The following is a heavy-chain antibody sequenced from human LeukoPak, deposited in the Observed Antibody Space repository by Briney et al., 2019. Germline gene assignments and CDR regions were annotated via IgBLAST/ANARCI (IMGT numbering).Heavy chain of an antibody. CDR1: GFSFSNYW. Sequence: PGESLRLSCVASGFSFSNYWMSWVRQAPGKGLEWVANIKQDGSQKYYMDSVKGRFTISRDNAKNSLYLQMNSLRAEDTAVYYCAREWELPASLDYWGQGTLVTVSS. D-gene: IGHD1-26*01. V-gene: IGHV3-7*01. CDR2: IKQDGSQK. J-gene: IGHJ4*02. CDR3: AREWELPASLDY.